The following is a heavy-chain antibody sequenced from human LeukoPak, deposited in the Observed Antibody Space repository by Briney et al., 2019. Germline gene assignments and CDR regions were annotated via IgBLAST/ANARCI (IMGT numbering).Heavy chain of an antibody. CDR2: IYSDNT. J-gene: IGHJ4*02. CDR3: GKDEYGSGPYYFDY. V-gene: IGHV3-66*03. D-gene: IGHD3-10*01. CDR1: GFTVSSNS. Sequence: GGSLRLSCTVSGFTVSSNSMSWVRQAPGKGLEWVSFIYSDNTHYADSVKGRFTISRDNSKNTLFLQMSSLRAEDAAVYYCGKDEYGSGPYYFDYWGQGTLVTVSS.